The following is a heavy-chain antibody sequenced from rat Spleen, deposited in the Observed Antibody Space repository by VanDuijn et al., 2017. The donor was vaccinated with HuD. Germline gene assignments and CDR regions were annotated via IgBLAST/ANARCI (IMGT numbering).Heavy chain of an antibody. CDR2: ISYGDSSGHSST. D-gene: IGHD1-10*01. CDR3: STRDNNYGY. J-gene: IGHJ2*01. CDR1: GFTFSSYD. V-gene: IGHV5-29*01. Sequence: EVQLVESGGALVQPGRSLKLSCAASGFTFSSYDMAWVRQAPTKGLEWVATISYGDSSGHSSTYYRDSVKGRFTISRDNAKSTLSLQMDSLRSEDTATYYCSTRDNNYGYWGQGVMVTVSS.